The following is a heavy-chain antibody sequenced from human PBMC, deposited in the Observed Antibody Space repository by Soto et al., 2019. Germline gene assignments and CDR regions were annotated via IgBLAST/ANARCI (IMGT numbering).Heavy chain of an antibody. CDR1: GFTLDDYA. V-gene: IGHV3-9*01. J-gene: IGHJ3*02. CDR2: ISWNSGTI. CDR3: AKGPVPYCSSGLCYAFDI. Sequence: GGSLRLSCAASGFTLDDYAMHWVRQAPGKGLEWVSGISWNSGTIGYADSVKGRFTISRDNAKNSLYLQMNSLRPEDSALYYCAKGPVPYCSSGLCYAFDIWGQGTLVTVSS. D-gene: IGHD2-8*01.